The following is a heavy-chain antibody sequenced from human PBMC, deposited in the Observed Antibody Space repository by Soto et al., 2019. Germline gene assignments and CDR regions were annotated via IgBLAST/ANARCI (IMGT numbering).Heavy chain of an antibody. CDR3: ARGSYSNYLNWFDP. J-gene: IGHJ5*02. CDR1: GGSISSYY. V-gene: IGHV4-4*07. Sequence: PSETLSLTCSVSGGSISSYYWSWIRQPAGKGLEWIGRIYTSGSTNYNPSLKSRVTMSVDTSKNQFSLKLSSVTAADTAVYYCARGSYSNYLNWFDPWGQGTLVTVSS. D-gene: IGHD4-4*01. CDR2: IYTSGST.